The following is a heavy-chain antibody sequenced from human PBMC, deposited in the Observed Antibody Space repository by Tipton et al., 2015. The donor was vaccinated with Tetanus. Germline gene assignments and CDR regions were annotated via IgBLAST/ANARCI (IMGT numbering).Heavy chain of an antibody. CDR3: VRGAIFGVLTYRSFDI. Sequence: TLSLTCTVSGGSVSSGNYYWSWIRQPPGKELEWIGYIYYSGGTNYNPSLKSRVTISVDTSKNQFSLRLNSVSAADTAVYYCVRGAIFGVLTYRSFDIWGQGTMVTVSS. CDR2: IYYSGGT. J-gene: IGHJ3*02. D-gene: IGHD3-3*01. V-gene: IGHV4-61*01. CDR1: GGSVSSGNYY.